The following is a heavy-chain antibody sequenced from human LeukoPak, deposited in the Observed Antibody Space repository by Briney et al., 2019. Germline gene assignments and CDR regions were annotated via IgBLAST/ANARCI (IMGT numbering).Heavy chain of an antibody. CDR1: GGSMSSYY. Sequence: ASETLSLTCTVSGGSMSSYYWSWIRQPPGKGLEWIGYIYYSGSTKYNPSLKSQVTTSVDTSKNQFSLKLSSVTAADTAVYYCARGARAGYNLEPFDYWGQGTLVTVSS. CDR2: IYYSGST. CDR3: ARGARAGYNLEPFDY. D-gene: IGHD5-24*01. V-gene: IGHV4-59*08. J-gene: IGHJ4*02.